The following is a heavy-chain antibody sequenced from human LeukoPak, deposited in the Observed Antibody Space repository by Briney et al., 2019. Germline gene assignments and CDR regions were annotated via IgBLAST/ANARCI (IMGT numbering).Heavy chain of an antibody. CDR3: ARAGP. Sequence: GGSLRLSCAASGFSFSSFEMNWVRQAPGKGLEWVSYISSTGTTTYYADSVKGRFTISRDNAKNSLYLQMNSLTAEDTAVYYCARAGPWGQGTLVTVSS. CDR1: GFSFSSFE. V-gene: IGHV3-48*03. J-gene: IGHJ5*02. CDR2: ISSTGTTT.